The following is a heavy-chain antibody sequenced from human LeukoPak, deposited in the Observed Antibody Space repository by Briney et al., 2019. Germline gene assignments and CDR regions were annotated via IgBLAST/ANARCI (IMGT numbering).Heavy chain of an antibody. CDR2: INHSGST. Sequence: SETLFLTCAVYGGSLTGYYWTWIRQPPGKGLEWIGDINHSGSTNLNPSFESRGTISVDTSKNQLSLRMNSVTAADTAVYFCARVVVVEPSALSKRNYYYNMDVWGKGTTIIVSS. J-gene: IGHJ6*03. CDR1: GGSLTGYY. D-gene: IGHD2-2*01. V-gene: IGHV4-34*01. CDR3: ARVVVVEPSALSKRNYYYNMDV.